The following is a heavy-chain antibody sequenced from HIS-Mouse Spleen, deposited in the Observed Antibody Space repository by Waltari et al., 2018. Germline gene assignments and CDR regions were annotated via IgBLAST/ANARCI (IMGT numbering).Heavy chain of an antibody. Sequence: QVQLVESGGGVVQPGRSLRLSCAASGFTFSSYGMQWVRQAPGKGLGWVAVIWYDGSNKYYADSVKGRFTISRDNSKNTLYLQMNSLRAEDTAVYYCAKGGLMVYAIGDYWGQGTLVTVSS. CDR2: IWYDGSNK. D-gene: IGHD2-8*01. CDR3: AKGGLMVYAIGDY. V-gene: IGHV3-33*06. J-gene: IGHJ4*02. CDR1: GFTFSSYG.